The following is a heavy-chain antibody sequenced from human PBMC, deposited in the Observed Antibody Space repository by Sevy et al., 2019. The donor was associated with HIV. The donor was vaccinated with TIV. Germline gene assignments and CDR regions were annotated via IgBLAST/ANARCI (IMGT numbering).Heavy chain of an antibody. CDR3: ARLMGFLEFDY. CDR1: GFTFGSYW. D-gene: IGHD3-3*01. V-gene: IGHV3-7*01. CDR2: IKEEGSEK. Sequence: GGSLRLSCAASGFTFGSYWMSWVRQGPGKGLEWVANIKEEGSEKNYIDSVKGRFTIARDNANNSLYLQINSLRAEDTAVYYCARLMGFLEFDYWGQGTLVTVSS. J-gene: IGHJ4*02.